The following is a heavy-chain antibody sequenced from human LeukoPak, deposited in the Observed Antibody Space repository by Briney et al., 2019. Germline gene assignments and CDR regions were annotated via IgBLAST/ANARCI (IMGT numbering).Heavy chain of an antibody. CDR3: AKGENRDSSGYYDY. Sequence: GGSLRLSCAASGFIFSDYGMNWVRQAPGKGLEWVSYISSSSRTKQYADSVKGRFTISRDNAQSSVYLQMNTLRAEDTAVYYCAKGENRDSSGYYDYWGQGTLVTVSS. D-gene: IGHD3-22*01. V-gene: IGHV3-48*01. CDR1: GFIFSDYG. J-gene: IGHJ4*02. CDR2: ISSSSRTK.